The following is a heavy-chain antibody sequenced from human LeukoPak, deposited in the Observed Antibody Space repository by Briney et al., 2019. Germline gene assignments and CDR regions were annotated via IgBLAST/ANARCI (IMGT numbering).Heavy chain of an antibody. V-gene: IGHV3-53*01. J-gene: IGHJ3*02. Sequence: PGGSLRLSCAASGFTYRSNYMSWVRQAPGKGLEWGSVIYSGGSTYYTDSVKGRFTISRDNSKNTLYLQMSSLRAEDTAVYYCARAHSSGYRGAFDIWGQGTMVTVSS. CDR3: ARAHSSGYRGAFDI. D-gene: IGHD3-22*01. CDR1: GFTYRSNY. CDR2: IYSGGST.